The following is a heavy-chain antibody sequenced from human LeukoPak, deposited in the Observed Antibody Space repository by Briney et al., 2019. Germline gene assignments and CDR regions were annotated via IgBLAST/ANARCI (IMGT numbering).Heavy chain of an antibody. J-gene: IGHJ4*02. D-gene: IGHD3-9*01. CDR3: ARDPPYYDILTGYYLG. Sequence: GGSLRLSCAASGFTFSSYWMHWVRHAPGKGLVWVSRISSDGSSTSYADSVKGRFTISRDNAKNTLYLQMNSLRAEDTAVYYCARDPPYYDILTGYYLGWGQGTLVTVSS. CDR2: ISSDGSST. CDR1: GFTFSSYW. V-gene: IGHV3-74*01.